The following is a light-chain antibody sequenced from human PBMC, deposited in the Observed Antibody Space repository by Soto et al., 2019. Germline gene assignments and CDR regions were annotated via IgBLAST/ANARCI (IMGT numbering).Light chain of an antibody. CDR3: QQYGSSPLT. Sequence: IVLTQSPGTLSLSPGERATLSCRASEFIISSYLAWFQQKPGQAPRLLIYGASSRATGIPDRFSGSGSGTDFTLTISRLEPEDLAVYYCQQYGSSPLTFGPGTKVDIK. CDR2: GAS. J-gene: IGKJ3*01. CDR1: EFIISSY. V-gene: IGKV3-20*01.